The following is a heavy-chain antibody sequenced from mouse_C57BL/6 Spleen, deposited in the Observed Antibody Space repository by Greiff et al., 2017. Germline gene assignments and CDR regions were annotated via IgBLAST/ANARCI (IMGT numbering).Heavy chain of an antibody. CDR2: INPNNGGT. J-gene: IGHJ1*03. D-gene: IGHD1-2*01. V-gene: IGHV1-18*01. CDR3: SRGGFYYGSKGYFDV. CDR1: GYTFTDYN. Sequence: EVQLQQSGPELVKPGASVKIPCKASGYTFTDYNMDWVKQSHGKSLEWIGDINPNNGGTIYNQKFKGKATLTVDKSASTAYMELRSLTSEDTAVYYGSRGGFYYGSKGYFDVWGTGTTVTVAS.